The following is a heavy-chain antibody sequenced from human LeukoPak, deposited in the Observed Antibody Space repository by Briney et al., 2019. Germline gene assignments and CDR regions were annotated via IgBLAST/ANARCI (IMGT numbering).Heavy chain of an antibody. Sequence: GRSLRLSCAASGFTFDDYAMHWVRQAPGKGLEWVSGISWNSGSIGYADSVKGRFTISRDNAKNSLYLQMNSLRAEDTALYYCAKDTGSPADAITMEDNAFDIWGQGTMVTVSS. CDR2: ISWNSGSI. V-gene: IGHV3-9*01. CDR1: GFTFDDYA. CDR3: AKDTGSPADAITMEDNAFDI. J-gene: IGHJ3*02. D-gene: IGHD3-3*01.